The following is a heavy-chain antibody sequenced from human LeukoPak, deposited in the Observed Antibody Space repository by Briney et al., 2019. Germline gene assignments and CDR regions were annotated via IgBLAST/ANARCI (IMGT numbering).Heavy chain of an antibody. CDR2: INHSGST. CDR3: ARGLTTRDCSSTSCSPFDY. Sequence: SETLSLTCTVSGGSISSYYWSWIRQPPGRGLEWIGEINHSGSTNYNPSLKSRVTISVDTSKNQFSLKLRSVTAADTTIYYCARGLTTRDCSSTSCSPFDYWGQGTLVTVSS. J-gene: IGHJ4*02. CDR1: GGSISSYY. V-gene: IGHV4-34*01. D-gene: IGHD2-2*01.